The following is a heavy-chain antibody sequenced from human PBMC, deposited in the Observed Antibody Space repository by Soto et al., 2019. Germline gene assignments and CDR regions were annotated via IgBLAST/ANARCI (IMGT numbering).Heavy chain of an antibody. CDR3: TRLGIAAAGTDY. J-gene: IGHJ4*02. D-gene: IGHD6-13*01. V-gene: IGHV3-73*01. Sequence: PVGSLRLSCAASGFTFSGSAMHWVRQASGKGLEWVGRIRSKAKSYATVYAASVKGRFTISRDDSKNTAYLQMNSLKTEGTAVYYCTRLGIAAAGTDYWGQGTLVTVSS. CDR1: GFTFSGSA. CDR2: IRSKAKSYAT.